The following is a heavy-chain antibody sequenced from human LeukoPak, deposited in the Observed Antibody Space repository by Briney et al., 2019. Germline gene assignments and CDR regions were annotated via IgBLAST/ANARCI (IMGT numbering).Heavy chain of an antibody. CDR1: GFTFSSYS. V-gene: IGHV3-48*02. J-gene: IGHJ6*02. Sequence: GGSLRLSCAASGFTFSSYSMNWVRQAPGKGLEWVSYISSSSSTIYYADSVKGRFTISRDNAKNSLYLQMNSLRDEDTAVYYCARDVMLSWGMGSYGDHGMDVWGQGTTVTVSS. D-gene: IGHD4-17*01. CDR2: ISSSSSTI. CDR3: ARDVMLSWGMGSYGDHGMDV.